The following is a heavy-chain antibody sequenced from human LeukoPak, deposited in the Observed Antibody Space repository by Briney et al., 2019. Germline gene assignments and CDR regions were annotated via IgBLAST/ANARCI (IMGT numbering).Heavy chain of an antibody. J-gene: IGHJ6*02. D-gene: IGHD3-10*01. CDR1: GFSFRGYW. Sequence: PGGSLRLSCAASGFSFRGYWMSWVRQAPGKGLEWVSAISGSGGSTYYADSVKGRFTISRDNSKNTLYLQMNSLRAEDTAVYYCARAGDSGRYGMDVWGQGTTVTVSS. CDR2: ISGSGGST. CDR3: ARAGDSGRYGMDV. V-gene: IGHV3-23*01.